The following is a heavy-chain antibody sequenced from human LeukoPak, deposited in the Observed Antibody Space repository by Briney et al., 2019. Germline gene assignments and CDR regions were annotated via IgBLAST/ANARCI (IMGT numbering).Heavy chain of an antibody. CDR1: GFTVSGNY. CDR3: AKDFVVVPGNVNYFDY. D-gene: IGHD2-21*02. CDR2: IYSGGST. V-gene: IGHV3-53*01. Sequence: GGSLRLSCAASGFTVSGNYMSWVRQAPGKGLEWVSLIYSGGSTYYADSVKGRFTVSRDNSKNTLYVQMKSLRAEDTAVYYCAKDFVVVPGNVNYFDYWGQGTLVTVSS. J-gene: IGHJ4*02.